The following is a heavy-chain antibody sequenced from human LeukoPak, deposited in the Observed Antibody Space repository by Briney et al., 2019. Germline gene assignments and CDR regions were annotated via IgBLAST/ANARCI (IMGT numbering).Heavy chain of an antibody. J-gene: IGHJ4*02. CDR1: GYTFTRYY. Sequence: GASVKVSCKASGYTFTRYYMHWVRQAPGQGVEWMGRINPNRGGTNYARKCQGRVTITRGTSISTAYMELSRLRADDTAVYYCASVDYYDSSGYRDYWGQGTLVTVSS. D-gene: IGHD3-22*01. CDR2: INPNRGGT. V-gene: IGHV1-2*06. CDR3: ASVDYYDSSGYRDY.